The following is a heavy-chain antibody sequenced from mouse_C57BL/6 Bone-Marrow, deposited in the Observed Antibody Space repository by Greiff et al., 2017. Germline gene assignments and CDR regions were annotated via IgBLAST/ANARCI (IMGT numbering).Heavy chain of an antibody. V-gene: IGHV5-9*01. CDR1: GFTFTSYT. J-gene: IGHJ1*03. Sequence: EVHLLESGGGLVKPGGSLKLSCAASGFTFTSYTMSWVRQTPEKRLQWVAAISGGGGNTYYPDSVQGRFTISRDKDKNTLYLQMSRLRTEDTALKYWYSQVTTVVGNKYFDDWGTGTSVTVSS. D-gene: IGHD1-1*01. CDR3: YSQVTTVVGNKYFDD. CDR2: ISGGGGNT.